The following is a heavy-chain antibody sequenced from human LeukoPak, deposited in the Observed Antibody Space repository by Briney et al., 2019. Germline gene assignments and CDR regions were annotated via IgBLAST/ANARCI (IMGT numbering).Heavy chain of an antibody. CDR3: ARFGSGWHYFDY. J-gene: IGHJ4*02. CDR2: INHSGST. D-gene: IGHD6-19*01. CDR1: GGSFSGYY. Sequence: PSETLSLTCAVYGGSFSGYYWSRIRQPPGKGLEWIGEINHSGSTNYNPSLKSRVTISVDTSKNQFSPKLSSVTAADTAVYYCARFGSGWHYFDYWGQGTLVTVSS. V-gene: IGHV4-34*01.